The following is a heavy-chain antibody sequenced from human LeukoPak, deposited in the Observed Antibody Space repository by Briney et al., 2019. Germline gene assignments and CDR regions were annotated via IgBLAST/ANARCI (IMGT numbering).Heavy chain of an antibody. V-gene: IGHV3-23*01. CDR2: ISGSGGST. Sequence: GGSLRLSCAVSGITLSNYGMSWVRQAPGKGLEWVAGISGSGGSTNYADSVKGRFTISRDNSKNTLYLQMNSLGAEDTAVYYCAKGAWLDSWGQGTLVTVSS. CDR3: AKGAWLDS. D-gene: IGHD4/OR15-4a*01. J-gene: IGHJ4*02. CDR1: GITLSNYG.